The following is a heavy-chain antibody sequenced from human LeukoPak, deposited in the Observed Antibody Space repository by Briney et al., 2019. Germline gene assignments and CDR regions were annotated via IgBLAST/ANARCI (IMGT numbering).Heavy chain of an antibody. Sequence: ASVKVSCKASGYTFTGYYMHWVRQAPGQRLECMGWINAGNGHTKYSQEFQGRLTITRDTSANIVYMDLSSLRSEDMAVYYCARGRWVATNQAYYFDDWGQGTLVTVSS. J-gene: IGHJ4*02. CDR3: ARGRWVATNQAYYFDD. CDR2: INAGNGHT. D-gene: IGHD5-12*01. V-gene: IGHV1-3*03. CDR1: GYTFTGYY.